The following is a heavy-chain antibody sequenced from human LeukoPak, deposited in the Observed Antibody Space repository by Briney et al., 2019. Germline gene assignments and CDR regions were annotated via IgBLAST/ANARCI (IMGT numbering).Heavy chain of an antibody. J-gene: IGHJ4*02. CDR1: GFTFSSYR. CDR2: ISSSSSYI. V-gene: IGHV3-21*01. D-gene: IGHD2-2*01. Sequence: GGSLRLSCAASGFTFSSYRMNWVRQAPGKGLEWVSAISSSSSYIYYADSVKGRFTISRDNAKNSLYLQMNSLRAEDTAVYYCARGDLIVVVPAAPVDYWGQGTLVTVSS. CDR3: ARGDLIVVVPAAPVDY.